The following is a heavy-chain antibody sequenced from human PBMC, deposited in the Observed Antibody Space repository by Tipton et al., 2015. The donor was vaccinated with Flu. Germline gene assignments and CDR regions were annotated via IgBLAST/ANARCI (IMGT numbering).Heavy chain of an antibody. CDR2: IFHGGST. V-gene: IGHV4-38-2*02. D-gene: IGHD2-8*02. J-gene: IGHJ3*02. CDR3: ARRDCAGGICYSRVYDAFDI. Sequence: TLSLTCTVSGYSISSGYYWGWIRQPPGKGLEWIGSIFHGGSTYYNPSLKSRVTISVDTSKNQFSLKLGSVTAGDTAVYYCARRDCAGGICYSRVYDAFDIWGQGTLVTVSS. CDR1: GYSISSGYY.